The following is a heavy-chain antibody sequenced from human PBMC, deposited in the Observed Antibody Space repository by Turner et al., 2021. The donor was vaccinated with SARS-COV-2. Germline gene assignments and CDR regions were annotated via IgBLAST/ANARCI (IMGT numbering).Heavy chain of an antibody. D-gene: IGHD3-22*01. CDR3: ARHKGDYDSSELLG. CDR1: GGSISSSSYY. Sequence: QLQLQESDPGLVKPSETLSLTCTVSGGSISSSSYYWGWIRQPPGKGLEWIGSIYYSGSTYYNPSLKSRGTISVDTSKNQFSLKLSSVTAADTAVYYCARHKGDYDSSELLGWGQGTLVTVSS. V-gene: IGHV4-39*01. J-gene: IGHJ4*02. CDR2: IYYSGST.